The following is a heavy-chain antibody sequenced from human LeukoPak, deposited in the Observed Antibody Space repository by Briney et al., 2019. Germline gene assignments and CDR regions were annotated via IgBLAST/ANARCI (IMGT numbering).Heavy chain of an antibody. CDR2: INPNSGGT. CDR3: ARANYDFWSGYGMDV. CDR1: GYTFTGYY. V-gene: IGHV1-2*06. Sequence: ASVKVSCKASGYTFTGYYMHWVRQAPGQGLEWMGRINPNSGGTSYAQKFQGRVTMTRDTSTSTVYMELSSLRSEDTAVYYCARANYDFWSGYGMDVWGQGTTVTVSS. J-gene: IGHJ6*02. D-gene: IGHD3-3*01.